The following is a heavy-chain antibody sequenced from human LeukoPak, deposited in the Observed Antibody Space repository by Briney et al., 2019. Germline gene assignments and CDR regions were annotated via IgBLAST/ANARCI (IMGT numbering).Heavy chain of an antibody. V-gene: IGHV1-2*02. CDR1: GYTFTGYY. J-gene: IGHJ4*02. CDR2: INPNSGGT. CDR3: ARGTTKYQLGIGY. D-gene: IGHD2-2*01. Sequence: ASVKVSCKASGYTFTGYYMHWVRQAPGQGLEWMGWINPNSGGTNYAQKFQGRVTMTRDTSISTAYMELSRLRSDDTAVYYCARGTTKYQLGIGYWGQGTLVTVSS.